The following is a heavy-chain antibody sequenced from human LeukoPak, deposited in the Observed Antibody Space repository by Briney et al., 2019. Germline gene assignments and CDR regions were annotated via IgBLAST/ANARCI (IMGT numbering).Heavy chain of an antibody. V-gene: IGHV3-23*01. J-gene: IGHJ4*02. D-gene: IGHD3-22*01. Sequence: GGPVRLFCAASGFTFSSYAMSWAREATGGGLEGVSAISGSGGSTYYANYVKGRLTISRDNSKNTLYLQMNSLRAEDTAVYYCASITMIVVAQGPFDYWGQGTLVTVSS. CDR2: ISGSGGST. CDR3: ASITMIVVAQGPFDY. CDR1: GFTFSSYA.